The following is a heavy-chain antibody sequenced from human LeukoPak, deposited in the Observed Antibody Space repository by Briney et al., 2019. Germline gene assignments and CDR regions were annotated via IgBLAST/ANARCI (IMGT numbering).Heavy chain of an antibody. CDR3: AKDLSSPYYYYGMDV. V-gene: IGHV3-23*01. J-gene: IGHJ6*02. CDR1: GVTFSSYA. D-gene: IGHD6-6*01. CDR2: ISGSGGRT. Sequence: TGGSLRLSCAASGVTFSSYAMSWVRQAPGKGLEWVSAISGSGGRTYYADFVKGRFTISRDNSKNTLYLQMNSLRADDTAVYYYAKDLSSPYYYYGMDVWGQGTTVTVSS.